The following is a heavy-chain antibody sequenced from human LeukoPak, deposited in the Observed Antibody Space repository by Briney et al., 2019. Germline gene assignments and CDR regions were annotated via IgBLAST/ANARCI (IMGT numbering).Heavy chain of an antibody. Sequence: PGGSLRLSCAASGFTFSSYSMNWVRQAPGKGLEWVSSISSSSSYIYYADSVKGRFTISRDNAKNSLYLQMNSLRAEDTAVYYCARDGEQLAKFDNWGQGTLVTVSS. V-gene: IGHV3-21*01. J-gene: IGHJ4*02. D-gene: IGHD6-6*01. CDR3: ARDGEQLAKFDN. CDR1: GFTFSSYS. CDR2: ISSSSSYI.